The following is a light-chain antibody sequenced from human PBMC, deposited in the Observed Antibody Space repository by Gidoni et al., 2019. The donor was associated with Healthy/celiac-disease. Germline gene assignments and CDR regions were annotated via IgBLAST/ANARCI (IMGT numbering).Light chain of an antibody. CDR2: DAS. CDR3: QQSYSTPIT. V-gene: IGKV1-39*01. Sequence: DIQITQSPSSLSASVGDSVTITCRASQSISSYLNWYQQKPGKAPKLLIYDASSLQSGVPSRFSGRGSGTDFTLTISSMQPEDFATYDCQQSYSTPITFGQGKRLEIK. J-gene: IGKJ5*01. CDR1: QSISSY.